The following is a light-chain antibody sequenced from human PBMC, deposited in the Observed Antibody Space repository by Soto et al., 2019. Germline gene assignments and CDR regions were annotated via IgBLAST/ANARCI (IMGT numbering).Light chain of an antibody. CDR2: EGD. Sequence: QSALTQPASVSGSPGQSITISCSGTSSDVGSSNFVSWYQQHPGKAPKLIIFEGDRRPSGVSGRFSGSKSGNTASLTISGLQADDEADYYCCSFARSSSFYVFGTGTKVTVL. CDR1: SSDVGSSNF. CDR3: CSFARSSSFYV. J-gene: IGLJ1*01. V-gene: IGLV2-23*01.